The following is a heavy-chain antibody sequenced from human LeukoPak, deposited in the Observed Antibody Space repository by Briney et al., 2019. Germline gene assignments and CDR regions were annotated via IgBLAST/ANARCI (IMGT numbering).Heavy chain of an antibody. CDR1: GGSISSYY. CDR2: IYYSGST. V-gene: IGHV4-59*01. Sequence: PSETLSLTCTVSGGSISSYYWSWIRQPPGKGLEWIGYIYYSGSTNYNPSLKSRVTISVDTSKNQFSLKLISVTAADTAVYYCARGLGDYYGSGTHFHRLFDYWSQGTLATVSS. J-gene: IGHJ4*02. CDR3: ARGLGDYYGSGTHFHRLFDY. D-gene: IGHD3-10*01.